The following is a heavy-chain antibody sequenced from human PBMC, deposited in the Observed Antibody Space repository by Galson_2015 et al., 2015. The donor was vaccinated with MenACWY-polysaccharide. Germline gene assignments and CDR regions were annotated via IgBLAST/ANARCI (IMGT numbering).Heavy chain of an antibody. D-gene: IGHD3-22*01. Sequence: QSGAEVKKPGESLTISCKGSGYSFSTFWIGWVRQMPGKGLEWMGIIYPGDSDTKYSPSFQGQVTISADKSISTAYLQWTSLKASDTAMYYCALVGGMNYYGSSGFSAFDIWGQGTMITVSS. V-gene: IGHV5-51*03. J-gene: IGHJ3*02. CDR2: IYPGDSDT. CDR1: GYSFSTFW. CDR3: ALVGGMNYYGSSGFSAFDI.